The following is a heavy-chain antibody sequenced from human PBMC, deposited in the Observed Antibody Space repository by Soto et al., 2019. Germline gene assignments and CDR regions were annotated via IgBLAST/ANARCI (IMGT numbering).Heavy chain of an antibody. V-gene: IGHV3-30*18. CDR2: ISYDGSNK. CDR3: AKDRADAYYPLGIDY. CDR1: GFTFSSYG. D-gene: IGHD1-26*01. Sequence: QVQLVESGGGVVQPGRSLRLSCAASGFTFSSYGIHWVRQAPGKGLEWVAVISYDGSNKYYADSVKGRFTISRDNSKNTLYLQMNSLRAEDTAVYDCAKDRADAYYPLGIDYWGQGTLVTVSS. J-gene: IGHJ4*02.